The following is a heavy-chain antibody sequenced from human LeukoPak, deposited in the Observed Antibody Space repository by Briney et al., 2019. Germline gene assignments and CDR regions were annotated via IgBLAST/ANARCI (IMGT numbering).Heavy chain of an antibody. J-gene: IGHJ4*02. V-gene: IGHV4-59*08. CDR2: MYYSGST. CDR1: GGSLSSYY. D-gene: IGHD2-15*01. Sequence: PSETLSLTRTVSGGSLSSYYWSWVRQPPGKGREWMGYMYYSGSTNYNPSLKRRVTISVDTSKNQFSLKLSSVTAADTAVYYCARRGCSGGSCYSDYWGQGTLVTVPS. CDR3: ARRGCSGGSCYSDY.